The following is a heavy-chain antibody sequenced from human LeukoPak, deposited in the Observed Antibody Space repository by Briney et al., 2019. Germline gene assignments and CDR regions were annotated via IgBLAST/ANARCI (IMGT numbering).Heavy chain of an antibody. Sequence: QPGGSLRLSCAASGFTFSRNAMSWVRQAPGKGLEWVSGISGSGGSTYYADSVKGRFTISRDNSKNTLYLQMNSLRAEDTAVYYCAREGRGAKGNAFDIWGQGTMVTVSS. CDR1: GFTFSRNA. J-gene: IGHJ3*02. CDR2: ISGSGGST. CDR3: AREGRGAKGNAFDI. D-gene: IGHD1-26*01. V-gene: IGHV3-23*01.